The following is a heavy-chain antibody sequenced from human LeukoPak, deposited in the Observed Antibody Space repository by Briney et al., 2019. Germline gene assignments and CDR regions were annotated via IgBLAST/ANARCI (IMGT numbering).Heavy chain of an antibody. CDR2: IIPVLGIA. CDR3: AREFGMVDY. Sequence: GASVKVSCKASGGTFSSYTFSWVRQAPGQGLEWMGRIIPVLGIANYAQKFQGRVTITADKSTSTAYMELSSLRSEDTAVYYCAREFGMVDYWGQGTLVTVSS. CDR1: GGTFSSYT. D-gene: IGHD1-14*01. J-gene: IGHJ4*02. V-gene: IGHV1-69*04.